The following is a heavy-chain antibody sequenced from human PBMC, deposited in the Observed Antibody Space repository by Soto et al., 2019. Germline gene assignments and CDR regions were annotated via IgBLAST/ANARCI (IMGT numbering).Heavy chain of an antibody. V-gene: IGHV2-5*02. Sequence: QITLKESGPTLVKPTRTLTLTCTFSGFSLSTSGVGVGWIRQPPGKALEWLALIYWDDDKRYSPSLKSRLTTAKDTSKDQVLLTKLTIDPVHPAAYYSAHSQHFWSGPPDYWVQRTLVTVST. CDR1: GFSLSTSGVG. CDR2: IYWDDDK. D-gene: IGHD3-3*02. J-gene: IGHJ4*02. CDR3: AHSQHFWSGPPDY.